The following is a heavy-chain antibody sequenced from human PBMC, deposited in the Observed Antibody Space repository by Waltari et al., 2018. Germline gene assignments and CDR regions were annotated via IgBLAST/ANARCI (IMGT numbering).Heavy chain of an antibody. J-gene: IGHJ4*01. Sequence: QVQLHQWGAGRLQPSETLSLTCAVAGESFLGYFWSWVRQSPGKGLEWLGSIHYSGSTNYNPTLESRLSLSVDTTKKQFSLKLTSVTAADAALYFCARYGEVPASYFFDHWGQGTLVTVSA. D-gene: IGHD2-21*01. V-gene: IGHV4-34*01. CDR2: IHYSGST. CDR1: GESFLGYF. CDR3: ARYGEVPASYFFDH.